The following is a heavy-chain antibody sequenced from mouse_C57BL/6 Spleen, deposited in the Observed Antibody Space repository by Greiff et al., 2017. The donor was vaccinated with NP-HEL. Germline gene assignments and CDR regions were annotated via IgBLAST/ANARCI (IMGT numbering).Heavy chain of an antibody. J-gene: IGHJ3*01. Sequence: QVHVKQPGAELVKPGASVKLSCKASGYTFTSYWMHWVKQRPGRGLAWLGRIDPNSGGTKYNEKFKSKATLTVDKPSSTAYMQLSSLTSEDSAVYYCARGLNYYGSSWFAYWGQGTLVTVSA. CDR1: GYTFTSYW. D-gene: IGHD1-1*01. CDR3: ARGLNYYGSSWFAY. CDR2: IDPNSGGT. V-gene: IGHV1-72*01.